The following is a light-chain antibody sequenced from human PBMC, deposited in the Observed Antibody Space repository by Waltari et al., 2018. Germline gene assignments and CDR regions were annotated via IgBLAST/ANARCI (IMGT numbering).Light chain of an antibody. V-gene: IGLV3-19*01. Sequence: SSELTQDPAVSVALGQTIRITCQGDRLRTYDVSWCQQKPGQAPVLLIYGNNNRPSGIPDRVSGSTSGNTASLTITGAQAEDEADYFCNSRDTSGNHLIFGGGTKLTVL. CDR1: RLRTYD. CDR2: GNN. J-gene: IGLJ2*01. CDR3: NSRDTSGNHLI.